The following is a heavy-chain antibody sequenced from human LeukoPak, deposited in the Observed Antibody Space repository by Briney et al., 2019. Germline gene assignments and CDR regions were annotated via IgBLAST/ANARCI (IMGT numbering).Heavy chain of an antibody. J-gene: IGHJ6*02. CDR2: IYYSGSA. V-gene: IGHV4-59*08. D-gene: IGHD4-17*01. CDR3: ARLPVTTHSYFYGMDV. CDR1: GASISSYY. Sequence: SETLSLTCTVSGASISSYYWSWIRQSPGMGLEWIGYIYYSGSANYNPSLKSRVSISLDTSKNQFSLKLSSVTAADTPVYYCARLPVTTHSYFYGMDVWGQGTTVTVSS.